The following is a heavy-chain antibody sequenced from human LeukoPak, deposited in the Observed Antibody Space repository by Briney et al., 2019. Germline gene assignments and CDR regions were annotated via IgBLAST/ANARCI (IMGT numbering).Heavy chain of an antibody. J-gene: IGHJ4*02. V-gene: IGHV3-48*04. CDR2: INSDSSVK. CDR1: GFTFSSST. CDR3: ARTFDY. Sequence: GGSLRLSCAASGFTFSSSTMNWVRQAPGKGLEWISYINSDSSVKYYADSVKGRFTISRDNAKNSLYLQMNSLRAEDMAVYYCARTFDYWGQGTLVTASS.